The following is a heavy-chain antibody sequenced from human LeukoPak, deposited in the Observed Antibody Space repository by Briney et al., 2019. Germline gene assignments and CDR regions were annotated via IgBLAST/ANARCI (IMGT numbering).Heavy chain of an antibody. CDR1: GGTFSSYA. V-gene: IGHV1-69*01. CDR3: ARDPYGDYVTGYFQH. CDR2: IIPIFGTA. J-gene: IGHJ1*01. D-gene: IGHD4-17*01. Sequence: ASVKVSCKASGGTFSSYAISWVRLAPGQGLEWMGGIIPIFGTANYAQKFQGRVTITADESTSTAYMELSSLRSEDTAVYYCARDPYGDYVTGYFQHWGQGTLVTVSS.